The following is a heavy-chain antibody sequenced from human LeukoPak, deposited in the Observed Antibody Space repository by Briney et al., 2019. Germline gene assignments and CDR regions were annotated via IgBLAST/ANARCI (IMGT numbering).Heavy chain of an antibody. V-gene: IGHV4-39*01. D-gene: IGHD3-10*02. CDR1: GGSISSSSYY. Sequence: PSETLSLTCTVSGGSISSSSYYWGWIRQPPGKGLEWIGSIYYSGSTYYNPSLKSRVTISVDTSKNQFSLKLSSVTAADTAVYYCASLFGELSPDTFDYWGQGTLVTVSS. CDR3: ASLFGELSPDTFDY. J-gene: IGHJ4*02. CDR2: IYYSGST.